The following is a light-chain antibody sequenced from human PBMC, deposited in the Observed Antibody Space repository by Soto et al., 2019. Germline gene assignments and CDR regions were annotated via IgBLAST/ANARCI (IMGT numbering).Light chain of an antibody. J-gene: IGLJ1*01. V-gene: IGLV3-21*02. CDR2: DNS. Sequence: SYELTQPPSVSVAPGQTATISCGENNIDSRTVHWYQQKPGQAPLLVVYDNSFRPSGIPNRSSGSNSGNTATLTISRVEAGDEADYYCQVWDNVDDHIYVFGTGTKVTV. CDR1: NIDSRT. CDR3: QVWDNVDDHIYV.